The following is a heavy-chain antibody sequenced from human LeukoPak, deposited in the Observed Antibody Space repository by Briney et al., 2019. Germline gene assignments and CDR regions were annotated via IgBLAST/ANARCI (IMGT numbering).Heavy chain of an antibody. CDR3: ARSRGDYDSTDYFFYFDY. D-gene: IGHD3-22*01. J-gene: IGHJ4*02. CDR2: IYYSGST. V-gene: IGHV4-59*01. CDR1: GGSFSGYY. Sequence: PSETLSLTCAVYGGSFSGYYWSWIRQPPGKGLEWIGYIYYSGSTNYNPSLKSRVTISVDTSKNQFSLKLSSVTAADTAVYYCARSRGDYDSTDYFFYFDYWAQGTLVTVSS.